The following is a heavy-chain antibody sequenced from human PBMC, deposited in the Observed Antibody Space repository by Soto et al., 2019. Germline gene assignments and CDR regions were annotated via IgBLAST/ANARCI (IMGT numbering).Heavy chain of an antibody. CDR2: ISGSGGST. D-gene: IGHD2-2*01. CDR3: ARRGGISCTSTTFFYPYYPGVDV. CDR1: GFTFSSYA. J-gene: IGHJ6*02. V-gene: IGHV3-23*01. Sequence: TGGSLRLSCAASGFTFSSYAMSWVRQAPGKGLEWVSAISGSGGSTYYADSVKGRFTISRDNSKNTPYLQRNSLEAKGRAVYYCARRGGISCTSTTFFYPYYPGVDVWGPGTTVTVS.